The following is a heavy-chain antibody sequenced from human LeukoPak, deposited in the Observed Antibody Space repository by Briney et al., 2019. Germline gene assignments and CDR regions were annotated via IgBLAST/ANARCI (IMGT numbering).Heavy chain of an antibody. CDR1: GGSISSYY. CDR3: ARLPAVAGIPNYYYGMDV. D-gene: IGHD6-19*01. J-gene: IGHJ6*02. Sequence: SETLSLTCTVSGGSISSYYWSWIRQPPGKGLEWIGYIYYSGSTNYNPSLKSRVTISVDTSKNQFSLKLSSVTAADTAVYYCARLPAVAGIPNYYYGMDVWGQGTTVTVSS. V-gene: IGHV4-59*08. CDR2: IYYSGST.